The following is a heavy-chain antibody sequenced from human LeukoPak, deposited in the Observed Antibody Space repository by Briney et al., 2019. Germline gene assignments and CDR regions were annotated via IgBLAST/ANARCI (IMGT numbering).Heavy chain of an antibody. CDR2: IYTSGST. V-gene: IGHV4-61*02. D-gene: IGHD4-23*01. J-gene: IGHJ5*02. CDR1: GGSISSGSYY. CDR3: ARDGGSINA. Sequence: SETLSLTCTVSGGSISSGSYYWSCIRQPAGKGLEWIGRIYTSGSTNYNPSLKSRVTISVDTSKNQFSLKLSSVTAADTAVYYCARDGGSINAWGQGTLVTVSS.